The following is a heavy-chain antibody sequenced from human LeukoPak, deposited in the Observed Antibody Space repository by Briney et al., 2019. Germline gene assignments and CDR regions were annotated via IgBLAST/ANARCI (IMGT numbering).Heavy chain of an antibody. V-gene: IGHV3-48*03. CDR2: ISSSGSTI. J-gene: IGHJ6*03. Sequence: GGSPRLSCAASGFTFSSYEMNWVRQAPGKGLEWVSYISSSGSTIYYADSVKGRFTISRDNAKNSLYLQMNSLRAEDTAVYYCARGEVYYYYMDVWGKGTTVTISS. CDR1: GFTFSSYE. CDR3: ARGEVYYYYMDV.